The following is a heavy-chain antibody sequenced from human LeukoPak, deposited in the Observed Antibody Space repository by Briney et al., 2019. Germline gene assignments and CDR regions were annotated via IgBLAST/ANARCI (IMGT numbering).Heavy chain of an antibody. V-gene: IGHV3-74*01. J-gene: IGHJ6*02. Sequence: GGSLRLSCAASGFTFSSCWMHWVRQAPGKGLVWVSRINSDGSSTSYADSVKGRFTISRDNAKITLYLQMNSLRAEDTAVYYWARGFPNYHHHRKDLWGQGNTVTVSS. CDR2: INSDGSST. CDR3: ARGFPNYHHHRKDL. CDR1: GFTFSSCW.